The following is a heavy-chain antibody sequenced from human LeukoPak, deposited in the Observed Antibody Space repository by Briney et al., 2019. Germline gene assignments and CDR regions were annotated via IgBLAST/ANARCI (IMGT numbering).Heavy chain of an antibody. D-gene: IGHD3-22*01. CDR3: ARDRPFTYYYDSSGYYLNY. Sequence: EGSEKYYVDSVNGRFTISRDNAKNSLYLQMNSLRAEDTAVYYCARDRPFTYYYDSSGYYLNYWGQGTLSPSPQ. V-gene: IGHV3-7*03. J-gene: IGHJ4*02. CDR2: EGSEK.